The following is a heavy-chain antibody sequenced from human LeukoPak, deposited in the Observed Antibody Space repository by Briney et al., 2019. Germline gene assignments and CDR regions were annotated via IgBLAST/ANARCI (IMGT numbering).Heavy chain of an antibody. J-gene: IGHJ4*02. CDR3: AKAGSTSSLRFDY. CDR1: GFTFSSYA. CDR2: ISGSGGST. V-gene: IGHV3-23*01. Sequence: SGGSLRLSCVASGFTFSSYAMSWVRQAPGKGLEWVSAISGSGGSTYYADSVKGRFTISRDNSKNTLYLQMNSLRAEDTAVYYCAKAGSTSSLRFDYWGQGTLVTVSS. D-gene: IGHD2-2*01.